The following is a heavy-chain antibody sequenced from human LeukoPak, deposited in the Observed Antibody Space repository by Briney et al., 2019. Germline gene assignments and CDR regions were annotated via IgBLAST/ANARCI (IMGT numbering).Heavy chain of an antibody. J-gene: IGHJ5*02. CDR2: ITTAGSTM. CDR3: ARGGGGSSTVTIYWFDP. D-gene: IGHD4-17*01. V-gene: IGHV3-48*01. Sequence: GGSLRLSCAASGFTLTTYSMNWVRQAPGKGLEWVSYITTAGSTMYYADSVKGRFTISRDNAKNSLYLQMNSLRAEDTGVYYCARGGGGSSTVTIYWFDPWGQGALVTVSS. CDR1: GFTLTTYS.